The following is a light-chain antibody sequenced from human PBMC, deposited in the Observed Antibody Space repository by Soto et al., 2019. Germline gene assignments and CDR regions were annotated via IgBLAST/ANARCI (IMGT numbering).Light chain of an antibody. J-gene: IGKJ5*01. Sequence: EIVLTQSPGTLSLSPRETSTLSCRASRSINRYLACYQQKPGQAPRLLIYDASNRAHDIAARFSGSESGTDFTIPIGSIELEDFVVYYCQQRDSLVTFGQGTRLEIK. V-gene: IGKV3-11*01. CDR1: RSINRY. CDR2: DAS. CDR3: QQRDSLVT.